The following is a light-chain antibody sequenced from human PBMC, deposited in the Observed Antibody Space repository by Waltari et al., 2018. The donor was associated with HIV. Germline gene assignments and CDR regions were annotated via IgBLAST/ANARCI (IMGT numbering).Light chain of an antibody. CDR2: DVT. V-gene: IGLV2-23*02. Sequence: QSALTQPASVSGSPGQSFTTSCTRTSHALGRYYFVYWYQHQPGRAPKLIISDVTKSPSGVSHRFSGSKSGATASLTISGLQAEDEADYYCCSYAGITTWVFGGGTKVTVL. J-gene: IGLJ3*02. CDR1: SHALGRYYF. CDR3: CSYAGITTWV.